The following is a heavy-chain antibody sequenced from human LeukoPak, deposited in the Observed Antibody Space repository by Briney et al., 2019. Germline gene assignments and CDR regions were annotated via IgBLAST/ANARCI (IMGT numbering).Heavy chain of an antibody. CDR2: IYYSGST. CDR3: ARAPRTTATTSEAFDI. CDR1: GGSISSYY. V-gene: IGHV4-59*01. J-gene: IGHJ3*02. D-gene: IGHD4-17*01. Sequence: SETLSLTCTVSGGSISSYYWSWIRQPPGKGLEWIGYIYYSGSTNYNPSLKSRVTISVDTSKHQFALKLSSVTAADTAVYYCARAPRTTATTSEAFDIWGQGTMVTVSS.